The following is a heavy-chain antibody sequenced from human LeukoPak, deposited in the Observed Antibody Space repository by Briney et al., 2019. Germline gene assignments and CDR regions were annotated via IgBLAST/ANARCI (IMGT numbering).Heavy chain of an antibody. Sequence: ASVKVSCKASGYTFTSYYMHWVRQAPGQGLEWMGIINPSGGSTSYAQKFQGRVTMTRDTSTSTVYMELSSLRSEDTAVYYCARAGSNSWHEGLRHFDYWGQGTLVTVSS. D-gene: IGHD6-13*01. CDR3: ARAGSNSWHEGLRHFDY. J-gene: IGHJ4*02. CDR1: GYTFTSYY. V-gene: IGHV1-46*01. CDR2: INPSGGST.